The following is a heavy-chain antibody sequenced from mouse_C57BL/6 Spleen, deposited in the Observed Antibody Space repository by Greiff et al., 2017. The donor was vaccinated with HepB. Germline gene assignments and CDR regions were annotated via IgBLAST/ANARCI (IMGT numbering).Heavy chain of an antibody. D-gene: IGHD2-3*01. Sequence: QVQLKESGAELARPGASVKLSCKASGYTFTSYGISWVKQRTGQGLEWIGEIYPRSGNTYYNEKFKGKATLTADKSSSTAYMELRSLTSEDSAVYFCARGRYDFAYWGQGTLVTVSA. V-gene: IGHV1-81*01. CDR2: IYPRSGNT. CDR1: GYTFTSYG. J-gene: IGHJ3*01. CDR3: ARGRYDFAY.